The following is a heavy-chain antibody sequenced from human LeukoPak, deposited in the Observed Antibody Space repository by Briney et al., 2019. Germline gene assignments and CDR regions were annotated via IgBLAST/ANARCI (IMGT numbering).Heavy chain of an antibody. D-gene: IGHD3-3*01. V-gene: IGHV3-30*18. Sequence: GGSLRLSCAASGFTFSSYGMHWVRQAPGKGLEWVAVISYDGSNKYYADSVKGRFTISRDNSKNTLYLQMNSLRAEDTAVYYCAKTVLRFLEWLPYDYWGQGTLVTVSS. J-gene: IGHJ4*02. CDR2: ISYDGSNK. CDR3: AKTVLRFLEWLPYDY. CDR1: GFTFSSYG.